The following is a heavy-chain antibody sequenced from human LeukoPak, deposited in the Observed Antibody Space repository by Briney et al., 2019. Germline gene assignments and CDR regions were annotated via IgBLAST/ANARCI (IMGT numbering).Heavy chain of an antibody. J-gene: IGHJ4*02. CDR1: GFTFSSYA. V-gene: IGHV3-23*01. D-gene: IGHD6-13*01. CDR3: ARRRSSSWIYYFDY. Sequence: GGSLRLSCAAPGFTFSSYAMSWVRQAPGKGLEWVSAISGSGGSTYYADSVKGRFTISRDNSKNTLYLQMNSLRAEDTAVYYCARRRSSSWIYYFDYWGQGTLVTVSS. CDR2: ISGSGGST.